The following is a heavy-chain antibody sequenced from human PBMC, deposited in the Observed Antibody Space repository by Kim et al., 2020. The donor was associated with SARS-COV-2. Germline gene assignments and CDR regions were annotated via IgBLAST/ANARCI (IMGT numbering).Heavy chain of an antibody. J-gene: IGHJ4*02. Sequence: GGSLRLSCAASGFTFSNFAMSWVRQAPGKGLEWVSVISGTGGTTYYADSVKGRFTISRDNSKNTLYLQMNRLRAEDTAVYYCAIQKPSVDRGVFGYWGQGTLVTVSS. D-gene: IGHD3-10*01. CDR2: ISGTGGTT. V-gene: IGHV3-23*01. CDR3: AIQKPSVDRGVFGY. CDR1: GFTFSNFA.